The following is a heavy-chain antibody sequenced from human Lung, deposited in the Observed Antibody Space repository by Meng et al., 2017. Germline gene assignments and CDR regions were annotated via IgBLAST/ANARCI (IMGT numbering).Heavy chain of an antibody. V-gene: IGHV4-34*01. J-gene: IGHJ4*02. CDR2: INHGGST. D-gene: IGHD3-10*01. Sequence: QVQQQRGGAGLLGPSENLSLTCAVYGGSISGSYWSWIRQSPAKGLEWIGKINHGGSTNYNPSLESRVTISVDTPKNQFSLRLTSMTVADTAVYYCARERHSTIIRGVIDFWGQGALVTGSS. CDR3: ARERHSTIIRGVIDF. CDR1: GGSISGSY.